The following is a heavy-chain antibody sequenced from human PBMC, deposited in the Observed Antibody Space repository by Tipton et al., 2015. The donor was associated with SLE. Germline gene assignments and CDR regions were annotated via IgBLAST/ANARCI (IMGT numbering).Heavy chain of an antibody. CDR2: IKQDGSDK. CDR3: AREPRWGGAFDI. J-gene: IGHJ3*02. D-gene: IGHD3-10*01. CDR1: GGSISSRDYY. Sequence: LSLTCAVSGGSISSRDYYWAWVRQAPGKGLEWVGNIKQDGSDKYYVDSLKGRFTISRDNAKNSLYLHINNLRADDTAVYYCAREPRWGGAFDIWSLGTMVPVPS. V-gene: IGHV3-7*01.